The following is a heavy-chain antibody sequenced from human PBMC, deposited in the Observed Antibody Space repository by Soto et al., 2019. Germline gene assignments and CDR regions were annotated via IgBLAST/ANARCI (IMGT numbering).Heavy chain of an antibody. J-gene: IGHJ4*02. CDR2: ISASGGST. D-gene: IGHD6-13*01. Sequence: EVQLLESGGDLVQPGGSLRLSCAASGFTFSSYAMSWVRQAPGKGLEWVSGISASGGSTYYVDSVKGRFTISRDNSKKTLYLQINSLRAEDTAVYYCALIGQQLIGTKLRDCWGQGTLVAVSS. CDR1: GFTFSSYA. V-gene: IGHV3-23*01. CDR3: ALIGQQLIGTKLRDC.